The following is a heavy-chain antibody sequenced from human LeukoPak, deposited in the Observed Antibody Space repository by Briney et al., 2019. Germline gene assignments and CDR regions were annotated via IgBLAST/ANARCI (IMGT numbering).Heavy chain of an antibody. D-gene: IGHD3-10*01. V-gene: IGHV1-18*01. CDR1: GYTFTSYG. CDR2: ISAYNGNT. Sequence: ASVKVSCKASGYTFTSYGISWVRQAPGQGLEWMGWISAYNGNTNYAQKLQGRVTMTTDTSTSTAYKELGSLRSDDTAVYYCARAPGVLLWFGELSGLGYWGQGTLVTVSS. CDR3: ARAPGVLLWFGELSGLGY. J-gene: IGHJ4*02.